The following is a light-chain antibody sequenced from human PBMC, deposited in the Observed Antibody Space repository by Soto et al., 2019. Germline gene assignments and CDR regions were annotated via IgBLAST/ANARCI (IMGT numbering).Light chain of an antibody. Sequence: QSALTQPASVSGSPGQSITISCTGTSSDVGGYNYVSWYQQHPGKAPKLMIYDVSNRPSGVSNRFSGSKSGNTASLTISGLQDEDEADYYCSSYTSSRTPDVFGTGTKLTVL. CDR2: DVS. V-gene: IGLV2-14*01. J-gene: IGLJ1*01. CDR1: SSDVGGYNY. CDR3: SSYTSSRTPDV.